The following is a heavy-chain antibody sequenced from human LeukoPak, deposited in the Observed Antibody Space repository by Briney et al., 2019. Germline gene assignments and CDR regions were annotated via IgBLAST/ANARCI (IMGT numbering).Heavy chain of an antibody. CDR1: GGSISSSSYY. J-gene: IGHJ6*03. V-gene: IGHV4-39*07. CDR3: AREASGYMDV. CDR2: IYYSGSA. Sequence: SETLSLTCTVSGGSISSSSYYWGWIRQPPGKGLEWIGSIYYSGSAYHNPSLKRRVTISVDTSKNQFSLKVRSVTVAETAVYYCAREASGYMDVWGKGTTVTVSS.